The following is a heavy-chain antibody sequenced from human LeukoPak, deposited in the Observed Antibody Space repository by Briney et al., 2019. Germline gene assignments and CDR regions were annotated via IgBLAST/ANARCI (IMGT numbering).Heavy chain of an antibody. CDR3: ARDQHGYWSFDP. CDR2: INSDGSST. Sequence: GGSLRLSCAASGFTFSNYWMHWVRQAPGKGLVWVSRINSDGSSTTYADSVKGRFTISRDNAKNTLYLQMNSLRAEDTAVYYCARDQHGYWSFDPWGQGTLVTVSS. J-gene: IGHJ5*02. V-gene: IGHV3-74*03. D-gene: IGHD5-18*01. CDR1: GFTFSNYW.